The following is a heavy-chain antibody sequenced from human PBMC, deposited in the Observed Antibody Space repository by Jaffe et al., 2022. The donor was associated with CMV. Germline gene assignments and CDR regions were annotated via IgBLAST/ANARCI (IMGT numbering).Heavy chain of an antibody. CDR3: ARMAPTYGAEIKY. CDR1: GGSITSSSYY. Sequence: QLQMQESGPGLVKPSETLSLTCTISGGSITSSSYYWGWIRQSPGKGLEWIANIYHSGDTYYNPSLRSRVTMSVDTSKNQFSLNLSSVTAADTAVYYCARMAPTYGAEIKYWGQGALVTVSS. J-gene: IGHJ4*02. V-gene: IGHV4-39*01. CDR2: IYHSGDT. D-gene: IGHD3-10*01.